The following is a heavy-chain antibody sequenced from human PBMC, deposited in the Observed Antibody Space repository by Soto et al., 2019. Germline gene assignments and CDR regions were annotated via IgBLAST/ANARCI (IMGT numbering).Heavy chain of an antibody. CDR1: GYSFTSYW. D-gene: IGHD3-10*01. V-gene: IGHV5-51*01. CDR2: IYPGDSDT. J-gene: IGHJ6*02. Sequence: GESLKISFKGSGYSFTSYWISWVRQMPGKGLEWMGIIYPGDSDTRYSPSFQGQVTTSAEKSISTAYLQWSSLKASDTDMYYRARSKRVNYYADGMDVWGQGTTVTVSS. CDR3: ARSKRVNYYADGMDV.